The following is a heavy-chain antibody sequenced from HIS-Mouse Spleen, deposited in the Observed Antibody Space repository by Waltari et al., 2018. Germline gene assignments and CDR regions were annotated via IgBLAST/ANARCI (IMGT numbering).Heavy chain of an antibody. D-gene: IGHD3-9*01. V-gene: IGHV3-21*01. J-gene: IGHJ4*02. CDR2: FSSSSSYI. CDR3: ASLYYDILTGYYRDY. CDR1: GFTFSSYS. Sequence: EVQLVESGGGLVKPGGSLRLSCAASGFTFSSYSMNWVRQAPGKGLAWVSSFSSSSSYIYYAESVKGRFTISRDNAKNSLYLQMNSLRAEDTAVYYCASLYYDILTGYYRDYWGQGTLVTVSS.